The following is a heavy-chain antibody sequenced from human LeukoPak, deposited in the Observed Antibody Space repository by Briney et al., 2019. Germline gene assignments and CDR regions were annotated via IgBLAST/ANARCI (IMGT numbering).Heavy chain of an antibody. CDR3: ARVKEASAFDI. D-gene: IGHD5-12*01. V-gene: IGHV3-23*01. CDR1: GFTFSSYG. J-gene: IGHJ3*02. CDR2: ISGSGGST. Sequence: PGGSLRLSCAASGFTFSSYGMSWVRQAPGKGLEWVSAISGSGGSTYYADSVKGRFTISRDNSKNTLYLQMNSLRAEDTGLYYCARVKEASAFDIWGQGTRVTVSS.